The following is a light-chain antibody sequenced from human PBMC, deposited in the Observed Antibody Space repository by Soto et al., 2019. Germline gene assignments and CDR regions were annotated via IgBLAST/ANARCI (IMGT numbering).Light chain of an antibody. CDR3: LSHSGSSNV. Sequence: QSALTQPPSASGSPGQSVAISCTGTSSDVGASDYVSWYQQHSGKAPKLLLYEVNKRPSGLPDRFSGSKSGNTASLTVSALQADDEADCYCLSHSGSSNVLGTGTKLTVL. CDR1: SSDVGASDY. V-gene: IGLV2-8*01. CDR2: EVN. J-gene: IGLJ1*01.